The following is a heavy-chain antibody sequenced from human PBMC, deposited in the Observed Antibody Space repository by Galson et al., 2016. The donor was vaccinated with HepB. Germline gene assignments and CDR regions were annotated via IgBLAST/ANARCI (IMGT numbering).Heavy chain of an antibody. CDR2: ISYSGST. Sequence: TLSLTCTVSTGSISGGIYYWSWIRQDTGKGLEWIGYISYSGSTYYNPSLKSQVLISIDTSKTHFSLKLSSVTAADTAVYYFSRAPFHFYASGSYYRDYYYLDVWGKGTTVTVSS. CDR3: SRAPFHFYASGSYYRDYYYLDV. D-gene: IGHD3-10*01. CDR1: TGSISGGIYY. J-gene: IGHJ6*03. V-gene: IGHV4-31*01.